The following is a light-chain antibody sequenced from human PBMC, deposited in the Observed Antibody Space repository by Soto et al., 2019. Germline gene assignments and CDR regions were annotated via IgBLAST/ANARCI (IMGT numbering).Light chain of an antibody. V-gene: IGKV3D-20*01. CDR3: QQYGNSPQIT. J-gene: IGKJ5*01. CDR2: DSS. CDR1: QSVGTY. Sequence: EIVLTQSPGTLSLSPGERATLSCGASQSVGTYIAWYKQKPGLAPRLVMFDSSTRATGIPDRFSGSGSGTDFTLTISRLEPEDFAVYFCQQYGNSPQITFGQGTRLENK.